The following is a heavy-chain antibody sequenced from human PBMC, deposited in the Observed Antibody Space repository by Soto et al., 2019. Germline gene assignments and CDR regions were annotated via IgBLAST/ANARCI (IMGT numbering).Heavy chain of an antibody. J-gene: IGHJ4*02. CDR3: AKATETYYYDSSGYYSGY. CDR1: GFTFSGYS. CDR2: ISSSSSTI. D-gene: IGHD3-22*01. Sequence: GGSLRLSCAASGFTFSGYSMNWVRQAPGKGLEWVSYISSSSSTIYYADSVKGRFTISRDNAKNSLYLQMNSLRDEDTAVYYCAKATETYYYDSSGYYSGYWGQGTLVTVSS. V-gene: IGHV3-48*02.